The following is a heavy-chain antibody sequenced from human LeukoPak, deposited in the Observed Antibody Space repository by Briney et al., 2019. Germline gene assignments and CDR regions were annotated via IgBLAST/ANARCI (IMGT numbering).Heavy chain of an antibody. Sequence: GGSLRLSCAASGFTFSSYSMNWVRQAPGKGLEWVAVIWYDGSNKHYADSVKGRFTISRDNSKNTLYLQMNSLRAEDTAVYYCARDRLPYYYYYYYGMDVWGQGTTVTVSS. CDR3: ARDRLPYYYYYYYGMDV. CDR1: GFTFSSYS. CDR2: IWYDGSNK. V-gene: IGHV3-33*08. J-gene: IGHJ6*02. D-gene: IGHD4-11*01.